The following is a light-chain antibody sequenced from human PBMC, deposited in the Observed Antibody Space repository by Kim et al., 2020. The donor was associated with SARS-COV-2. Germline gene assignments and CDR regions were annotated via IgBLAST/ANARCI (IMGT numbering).Light chain of an antibody. CDR3: NSRDSRGNHVV. Sequence: SSELTQDPAVSVALGQTVRITCQGDSLRSYYASWYQQKPGQAPVLVIYGKNNRPSGIPDRFSGSSSGNTASLTITGAQPEDEADYYCNSRDSRGNHVVFG. CDR1: SLRSYY. V-gene: IGLV3-19*01. CDR2: GKN. J-gene: IGLJ2*01.